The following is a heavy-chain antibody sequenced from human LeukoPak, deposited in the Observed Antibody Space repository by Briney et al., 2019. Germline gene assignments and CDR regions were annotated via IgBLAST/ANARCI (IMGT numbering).Heavy chain of an antibody. J-gene: IGHJ4*02. CDR1: GYTFSDYY. D-gene: IGHD2-2*02. CDR3: ARGFDASYNLYHFGY. CDR2: INPGGGST. V-gene: IGHV1-46*01. Sequence: ASVKVSCKASGYTFSDYYLHWVRQAPGQGLEWMGIINPGGGSTRTAQRIQARVTLTRDVSTSTVNMELTSLRPDDTAIYYCARGFDASYNLYHFGYWGQGTLVTVSS.